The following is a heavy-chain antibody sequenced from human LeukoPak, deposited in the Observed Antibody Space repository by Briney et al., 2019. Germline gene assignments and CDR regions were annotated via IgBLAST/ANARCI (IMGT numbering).Heavy chain of an antibody. CDR2: IYPGDSDT. D-gene: IGHD3-3*01. CDR3: ARCPSHSMDYDFWSGYREFRATDYYYMDV. V-gene: IGHV5-51*01. Sequence: GESLKISCKGSGYSFTSYWIGWVRQMPGKGLEWMGIIYPGDSDTRYSPSFQGQVTISADKSISTAYLQWSSLKASDTAMYYCARCPSHSMDYDFWSGYREFRATDYYYMDVWGKGTTVTVSS. CDR1: GYSFTSYW. J-gene: IGHJ6*03.